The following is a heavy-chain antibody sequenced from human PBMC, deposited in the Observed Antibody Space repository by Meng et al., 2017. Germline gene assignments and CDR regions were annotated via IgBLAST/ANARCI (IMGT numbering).Heavy chain of an antibody. CDR3: AHFDY. CDR2: ISHDGSNK. V-gene: IGHV3-30*01. Sequence: PLVGAGGRWSTPARSRRSSVPASGFTFRSYPMHLVRHALGKGLEWVAVISHDGSNKYYADPLKGRFTISRHNSKNTLYLQMNSLRAEDTAVYYCAHFDYWGQGTLVTVSS. CDR1: GFTFRSYP. J-gene: IGHJ4*02.